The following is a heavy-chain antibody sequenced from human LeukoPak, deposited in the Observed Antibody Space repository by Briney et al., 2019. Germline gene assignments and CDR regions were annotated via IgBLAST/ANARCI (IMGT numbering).Heavy chain of an antibody. Sequence: GGSLRLSCAVSGFTVSGNYMSWVRQVPGKGLEWVSGINWNSDSIGYADSVKGRFTTSRDNAKNSLYLQMNSLRAEDTAFYYCAINGGGDSGYGNFDYWGQGTLVTVSS. J-gene: IGHJ4*02. CDR3: AINGGGDSGYGNFDY. V-gene: IGHV3-9*01. CDR2: INWNSDSI. D-gene: IGHD5-12*01. CDR1: GFTVSGNY.